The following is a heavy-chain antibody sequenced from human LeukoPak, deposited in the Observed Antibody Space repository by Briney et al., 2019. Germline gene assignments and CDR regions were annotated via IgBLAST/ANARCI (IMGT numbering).Heavy chain of an antibody. J-gene: IGHJ3*01. V-gene: IGHV3-53*01. CDR3: ARDPVPEF. Sequence: GGSLRLSCAVSGFTVSNSYMNWVRQAPGKGLECDSVLSSDGTIFYADSVKGRFTISRDNSKNTLYLQMTSLRAEDTAVYYCARDPVPEFWGPGTMVTVSS. CDR2: LSSDGTI. D-gene: IGHD1-14*01. CDR1: GFTVSNSY.